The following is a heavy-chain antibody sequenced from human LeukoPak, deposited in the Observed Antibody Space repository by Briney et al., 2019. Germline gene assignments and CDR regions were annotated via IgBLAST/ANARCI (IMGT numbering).Heavy chain of an antibody. V-gene: IGHV1-2*02. J-gene: IGHJ5*02. CDR1: GYTFTGYY. CDR2: INPNSGGT. Sequence: ASVKVSCKASGYTFTGYYMHWVRQAPGQGLEWMGWINPNSGGTNYAQKFQGRVTMTRDTSISTAYMELSRLRSDDTAVYYCARVRGSPVPAAIGRAVAGTGGTGFDPWGQGTLVTVSS. D-gene: IGHD6-19*01. CDR3: ARVRGSPVPAAIGRAVAGTGGTGFDP.